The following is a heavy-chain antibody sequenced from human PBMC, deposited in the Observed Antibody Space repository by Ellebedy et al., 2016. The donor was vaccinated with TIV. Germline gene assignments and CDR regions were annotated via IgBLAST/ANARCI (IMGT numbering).Heavy chain of an antibody. Sequence: SETLSLTCTVSGGSISGYLWTWIRQSLGKGLEWIGSIYHSESANYNPSLKSRVTISLDTSERQFSLRLTSVTAADTAVYFCARGRVAAAGLGGWFDPWGQGTLVSVSS. D-gene: IGHD6-13*01. CDR1: GGSISGYL. J-gene: IGHJ5*02. CDR3: ARGRVAAAGLGGWFDP. CDR2: IYHSESA. V-gene: IGHV4-59*01.